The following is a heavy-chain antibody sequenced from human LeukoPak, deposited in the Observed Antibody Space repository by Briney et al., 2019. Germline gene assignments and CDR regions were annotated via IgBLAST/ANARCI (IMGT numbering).Heavy chain of an antibody. D-gene: IGHD3-16*01. Sequence: PSGTLSHTCDVSGGSRINAGWWSWVRQPPGKGLEWIGEIFHSGNTKYNPSLESRVTISVDKSNHQFTLEMKSVTAADTAIYYCARDLGYYYGLDIWSRGTTVTVSS. J-gene: IGHJ6*02. V-gene: IGHV4-4*02. CDR2: IFHSGNT. CDR1: GGSRINAGW. CDR3: ARDLGYYYGLDI.